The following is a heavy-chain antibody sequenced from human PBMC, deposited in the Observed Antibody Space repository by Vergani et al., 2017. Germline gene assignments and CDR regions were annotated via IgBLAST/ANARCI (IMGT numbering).Heavy chain of an antibody. Sequence: QMQLVQSGAEVKKTGSSVKVSCKASGYTFTYRYLHWVRQAPGQALEWRGWITPFNGNTNYAQKFQDRVTITRDRSMSTAYMGLSSLRSGDTAMYYCALAESSTSCINSVCITPETGSWFDPWGQGTLVTVSS. D-gene: IGHD2-2*01. CDR3: ALAESSTSCINSVCITPETGSWFDP. V-gene: IGHV1-45*02. CDR1: GYTFTYRY. CDR2: ITPFNGNT. J-gene: IGHJ5*02.